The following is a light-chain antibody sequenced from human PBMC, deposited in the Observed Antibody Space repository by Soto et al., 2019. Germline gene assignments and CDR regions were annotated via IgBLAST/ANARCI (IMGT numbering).Light chain of an antibody. CDR1: QSVISG. CDR3: QQYNNWSLT. CDR2: GAS. V-gene: IGKV3-15*01. Sequence: EIVMTQSPATLYVSPGERDTLSCRASQSVISGLAWYQQKPGQAPRLLIYGASTRATGIPDRFSGIGSGTEFTLTIRRLQFEDFAVYSCQQYNNWSLTFGGGTKVEIK. J-gene: IGKJ4*01.